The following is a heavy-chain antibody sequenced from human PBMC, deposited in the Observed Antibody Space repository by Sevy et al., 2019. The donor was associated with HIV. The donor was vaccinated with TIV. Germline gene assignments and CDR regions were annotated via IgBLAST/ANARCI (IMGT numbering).Heavy chain of an antibody. CDR3: ARTYGDYGLDY. J-gene: IGHJ4*02. CDR1: GFTFSSYA. Sequence: GSLRLSCAASGFTFSSYAMHWVRQAPGKGLEWVAVISYDGSNKYYADSVKGRFTISRDNSKNTLYLQMNSLRGEDTAVYYCARTYGDYGLDYWGQGTLVTVSS. CDR2: ISYDGSNK. V-gene: IGHV3-30-3*01. D-gene: IGHD4-17*01.